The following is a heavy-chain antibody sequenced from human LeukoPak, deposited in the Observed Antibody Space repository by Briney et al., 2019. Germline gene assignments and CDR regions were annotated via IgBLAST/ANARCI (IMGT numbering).Heavy chain of an antibody. Sequence: GGSLRLSCAVSGFTFSSYWVHWVRQAPGKGLVWVSRIKSDGSRTDYADSVKGRFTISRDNAKNTLYLQMNSLRAEDTAVYYCARGLPFDYWGQGTLVTVSS. J-gene: IGHJ4*02. CDR3: ARGLPFDY. V-gene: IGHV3-74*01. CDR2: IKSDGSRT. D-gene: IGHD2-15*01. CDR1: GFTFSSYW.